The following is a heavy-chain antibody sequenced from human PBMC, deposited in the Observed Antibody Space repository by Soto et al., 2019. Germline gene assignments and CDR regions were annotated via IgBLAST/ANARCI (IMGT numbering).Heavy chain of an antibody. V-gene: IGHV4-30-2*01. D-gene: IGHD3-10*01. CDR2: IYHGGST. CDR3: ARLPMV. Sequence: SETLSLTCAVSGGSISSGGYSWSWIRQPPGKGLEWIGYIYHGGSTYYNPSLKGRVTISEDRSKNQFSLKLSSVTAADTAVYYCARLPMVWGQGTLVTVSS. CDR1: GGSISSGGYS. J-gene: IGHJ4*02.